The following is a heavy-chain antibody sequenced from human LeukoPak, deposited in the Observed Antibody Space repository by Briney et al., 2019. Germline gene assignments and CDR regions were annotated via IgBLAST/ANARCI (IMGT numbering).Heavy chain of an antibody. CDR3: ARAYGDYSWSGGMDV. CDR1: GYTFTGYY. D-gene: IGHD4-17*01. J-gene: IGHJ6*02. V-gene: IGHV1-69*13. CDR2: IIPIFGTA. Sequence: SVKVSCKASGYTFTGYYMHWVRQAPGQGLEWMGGIIPIFGTANYAQKFQGRVTITADESTSTAYMELSSLRSEDTAVYYCARAYGDYSWSGGMDVWGQGTTVTVS.